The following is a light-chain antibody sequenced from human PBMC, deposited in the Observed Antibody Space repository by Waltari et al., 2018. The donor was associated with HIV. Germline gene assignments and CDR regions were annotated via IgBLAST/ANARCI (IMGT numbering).Light chain of an antibody. Sequence: EIVLTQSPATLSVSTGGSATLSCRASQSVRSNLAWYQQRPGQAPRLLIYGASARATGIPARFSGSGSGTEFTLTISSLQSEDFAVYYCQQYTNWYTFGQGTKLEIK. CDR2: GAS. CDR3: QQYTNWYT. CDR1: QSVRSN. J-gene: IGKJ2*01. V-gene: IGKV3-15*01.